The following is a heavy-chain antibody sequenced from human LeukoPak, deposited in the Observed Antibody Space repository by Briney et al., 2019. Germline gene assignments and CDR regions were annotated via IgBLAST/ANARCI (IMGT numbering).Heavy chain of an antibody. Sequence: ASVEVSCKVSGYTLTELSMHWVRQAPGKGLEWMGGFDPEDGETIYAQKFQGRVTMTEVTSTDTAYMELSSLRSEDTAVYYCATGTYYYDSSGYYRWGQGTLVTVSS. CDR3: ATGTYYYDSSGYYR. V-gene: IGHV1-24*01. D-gene: IGHD3-22*01. J-gene: IGHJ4*02. CDR1: GYTLTELS. CDR2: FDPEDGET.